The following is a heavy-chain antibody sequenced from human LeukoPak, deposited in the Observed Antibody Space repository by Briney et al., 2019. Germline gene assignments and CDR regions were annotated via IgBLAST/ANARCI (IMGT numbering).Heavy chain of an antibody. V-gene: IGHV3-23*01. CDR2: ISGSGSST. CDR1: GFTFSSQG. D-gene: IGHD6-13*01. CDR3: AKGSLGSWYYFDH. J-gene: IGHJ4*02. Sequence: GGSLRLSCAASGFTFSSQGMSWVRQAPGKGLEWVSTISGSGSSTYYADSVKGRFTISRDNSKNTLYLQMNSLRAEDTAVYYCAKGSLGSWYYFDHWGQGTLVTVSS.